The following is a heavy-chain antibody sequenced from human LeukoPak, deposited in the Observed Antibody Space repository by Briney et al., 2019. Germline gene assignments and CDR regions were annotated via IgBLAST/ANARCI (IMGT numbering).Heavy chain of an antibody. J-gene: IGHJ4*02. V-gene: IGHV3-23*01. D-gene: IGHD6-6*01. Sequence: GGSLRLSCAASGFTFSSYAMSWVRQAPGKGLEWVLAISGSGGSTYYADSVKGRFTISRDNSKNTLYLQMNSLRAEDTAVYYCAKGRIAARLTFDYWGQGTLVTVSS. CDR3: AKGRIAARLTFDY. CDR1: GFTFSSYA. CDR2: ISGSGGST.